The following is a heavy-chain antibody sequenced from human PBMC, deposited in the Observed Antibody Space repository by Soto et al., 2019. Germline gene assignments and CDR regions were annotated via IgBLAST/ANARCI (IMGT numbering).Heavy chain of an antibody. Sequence: GESLKISCKGSGYSFTSYWISWVRQMPGKGLEWMGRIDPSDSYTNYSPSFQGHVTISADKSISTAYLQWSSLRGEDTGVYYCARDPGSAWSARIFDFWGQGTVVTVSS. D-gene: IGHD6-19*01. CDR3: ARDPGSAWSARIFDF. J-gene: IGHJ4*02. V-gene: IGHV5-10-1*01. CDR1: GYSFTSYW. CDR2: IDPSDSYT.